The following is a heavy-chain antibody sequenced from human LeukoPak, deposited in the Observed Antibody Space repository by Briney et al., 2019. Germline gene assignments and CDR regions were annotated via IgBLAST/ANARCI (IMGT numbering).Heavy chain of an antibody. J-gene: IGHJ2*01. CDR1: GFIFSNYA. CDR3: AKGPKTTMPTYGRWYFDL. Sequence: GGSLRLSCADSGFIFSNYAMNWVRQAPGKGLEWVSGISGSGASPYYAASVKGRFTVSRDNSRNTLYVQVNSLRAEDAAVYFCAKGPKTTMPTYGRWYFDLWGRGTLVTVSS. CDR2: ISGSGASP. V-gene: IGHV3-23*01. D-gene: IGHD4-17*01.